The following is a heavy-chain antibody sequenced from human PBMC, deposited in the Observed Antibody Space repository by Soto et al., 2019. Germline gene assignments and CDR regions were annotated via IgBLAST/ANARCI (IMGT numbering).Heavy chain of an antibody. CDR2: INQSGST. CDR3: ARGLRSSSARGSFDY. D-gene: IGHD6-13*01. Sequence: QVQLQQRGAGLFKPSETLSLTCAVYGGSFSGYYWSWIRQPPGKGLEWIGEINQSGSTNYNPSLKCRVTISVDTSKTPFSLKLSSVTAADTAVYYCARGLRSSSARGSFDYWGQGTLVTVSS. V-gene: IGHV4-34*01. CDR1: GGSFSGYY. J-gene: IGHJ4*02.